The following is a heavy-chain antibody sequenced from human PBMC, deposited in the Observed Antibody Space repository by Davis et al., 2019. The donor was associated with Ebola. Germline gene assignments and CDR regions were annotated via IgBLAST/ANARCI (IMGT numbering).Heavy chain of an antibody. CDR2: ISSSSSYI. J-gene: IGHJ6*04. CDR3: ARDRWLEIIAVAGSPYYGMDV. Sequence: PGGSLRLSCAASGFTFSSYSMNWVRQAPGKGLEWVSYISSSSSYIYYADSVKGRFTISRDNAKNSLYLQMNSLRAEDTAVYYCARDRWLEIIAVAGSPYYGMDVWGKGTTVTVSS. CDR1: GFTFSSYS. D-gene: IGHD6-19*01. V-gene: IGHV3-21*05.